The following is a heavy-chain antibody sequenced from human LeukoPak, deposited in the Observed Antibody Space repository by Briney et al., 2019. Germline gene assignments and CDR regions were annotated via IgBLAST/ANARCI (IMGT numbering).Heavy chain of an antibody. CDR3: ARLAIAAAGTRAAFDI. J-gene: IGHJ3*02. CDR2: IYYSGST. CDR1: GGSISSGGYY. Sequence: SETLSLTCTVSGGSISSGGYYWSWIRQHPGKGLEWIGYIYYSGSTYYNPSLKSRVTISVDTSKNQFSLKLSSVTAADTAVYYCARLAIAAAGTRAAFDIWGQGTMVTVSS. D-gene: IGHD6-13*01. V-gene: IGHV4-31*03.